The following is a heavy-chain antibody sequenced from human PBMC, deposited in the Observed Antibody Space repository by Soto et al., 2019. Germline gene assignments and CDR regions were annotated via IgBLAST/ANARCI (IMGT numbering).Heavy chain of an antibody. CDR1: GVNFVHLW. Sequence: EVQLVESGGGLVKPGGSLRLSCAASGVNFVHLWMTWVRQAPGKGLEWVGRIKSINHGGTTDYAAPVKGRVTISRDESKNTLYLQLNSLKTEDTGVYYCTTERPLTGGGVIATWGQGTMVTVSS. V-gene: IGHV3-15*01. J-gene: IGHJ3*01. CDR2: IKSINHGGTT. D-gene: IGHD3-16*02. CDR3: TTERPLTGGGVIAT.